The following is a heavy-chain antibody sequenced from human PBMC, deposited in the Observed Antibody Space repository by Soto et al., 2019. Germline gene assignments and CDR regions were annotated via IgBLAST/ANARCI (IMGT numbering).Heavy chain of an antibody. J-gene: IGHJ1*01. CDR3: AGSGRLEYFQH. V-gene: IGHV4-59*01. Sequence: PSETLSLTCTVSGGSISSYYWSWIRQPPGKGLEWIGYIYYSGSTNYNPSLKSRVTISVDTSKNQFSLKLSSVTAADTAVYYCAGSGRLEYFQHWGQGTVVTVSS. CDR2: IYYSGST. D-gene: IGHD1-26*01. CDR1: GGSISSYY.